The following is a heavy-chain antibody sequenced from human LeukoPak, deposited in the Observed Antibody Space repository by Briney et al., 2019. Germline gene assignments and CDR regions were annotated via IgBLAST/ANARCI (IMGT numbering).Heavy chain of an antibody. D-gene: IGHD6-13*01. J-gene: IGHJ4*02. Sequence: SVKVSCKASGYTFTSYGISWVRQAPGQGLEWMGWISAYNGNTNYAQKLQGRVTMTTDTSTSTAYMELRSLRSDDTAVYYCAKDVLSSTWLDFDYWGQGTLVTVSS. CDR3: AKDVLSSTWLDFDY. V-gene: IGHV1-18*01. CDR2: ISAYNGNT. CDR1: GYTFTSYG.